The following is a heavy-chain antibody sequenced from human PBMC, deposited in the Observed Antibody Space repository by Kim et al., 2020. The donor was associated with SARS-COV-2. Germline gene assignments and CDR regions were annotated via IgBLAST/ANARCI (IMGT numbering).Heavy chain of an antibody. V-gene: IGHV3-15*01. J-gene: IGHJ4*02. CDR3: TTVVSEELLYYFDY. Sequence: AAPVKGRFTISRDDSKNTLYLQMNSLKTEDTAVYYCTTVVSEELLYYFDYWGQGTLVTVSS. D-gene: IGHD1-26*01.